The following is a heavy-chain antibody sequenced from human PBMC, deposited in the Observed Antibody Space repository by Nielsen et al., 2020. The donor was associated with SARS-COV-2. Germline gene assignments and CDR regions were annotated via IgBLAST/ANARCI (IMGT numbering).Heavy chain of an antibody. Sequence: SGPTLVKPTQTLTLTCTFSGFSLSTSGMCVSWIRQPPGKALEWLALIDWDDDKYYSTSLKTRLTISKDTSKNQVVLTMTNMNPVDTATYYCARILGGYSYGYDYGMDVWGQGTTVTVSS. V-gene: IGHV2-70*01. CDR2: IDWDDDK. D-gene: IGHD5-18*01. CDR1: GFSLSTSGMC. J-gene: IGHJ6*02. CDR3: ARILGGYSYGYDYGMDV.